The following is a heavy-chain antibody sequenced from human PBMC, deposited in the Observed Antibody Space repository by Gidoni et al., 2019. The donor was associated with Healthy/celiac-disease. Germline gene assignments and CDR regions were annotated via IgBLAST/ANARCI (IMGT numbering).Heavy chain of an antibody. J-gene: IGHJ6*02. CDR2: IWYDGSNK. V-gene: IGHV3-33*01. Sequence: QVQLVESGGGVVQPGRSLRLSCAASGFPFSSYGMHWVRQAPGKGLEWVAVIWYDGSNKYYADSVKGRFTISRDNSKNTLYLQMNSLRAEDTAVYYCARDQGYDFWSGYYSPRTYGMDVWGQGTTVTVSS. D-gene: IGHD3-3*01. CDR1: GFPFSSYG. CDR3: ARDQGYDFWSGYYSPRTYGMDV.